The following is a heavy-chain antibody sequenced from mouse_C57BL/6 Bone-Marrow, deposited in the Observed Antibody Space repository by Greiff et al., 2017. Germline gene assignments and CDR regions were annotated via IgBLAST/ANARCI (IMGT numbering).Heavy chain of an antibody. J-gene: IGHJ3*01. CDR3: AREGAQALFAY. CDR1: GYTFTSYG. CDR2: IYPRSGNT. Sequence: VQLQQSGAELARPGASVKLSCKASGYTFTSYGISWVKQRTGQGLEWIGEIYPRSGNTYYNEKFKGKATLTADKSSSTAYMELRSLTSEDSAVYFCAREGAQALFAYWGQGTLVTVSA. D-gene: IGHD3-2*02. V-gene: IGHV1-81*01.